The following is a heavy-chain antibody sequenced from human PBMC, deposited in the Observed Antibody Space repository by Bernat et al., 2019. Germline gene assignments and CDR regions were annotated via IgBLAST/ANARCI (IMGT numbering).Heavy chain of an antibody. D-gene: IGHD6-19*01. V-gene: IGHV1-24*01. Sequence: QVQLVQSGAEVKKPGASVKVSCKVSGYTLTELSMHWVRQAPGKGLEWMGGFDPEDGETIYAQKFQGRVTMTTDTSTSTAYMELRSLRSDDTAVYYCAGGARISGWYGGWFDPWGQGTLVTVSS. CDR1: GYTLTELS. J-gene: IGHJ5*02. CDR3: AGGARISGWYGGWFDP. CDR2: FDPEDGET.